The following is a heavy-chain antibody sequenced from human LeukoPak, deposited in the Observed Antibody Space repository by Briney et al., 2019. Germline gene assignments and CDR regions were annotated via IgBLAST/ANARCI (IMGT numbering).Heavy chain of an antibody. V-gene: IGHV1-69*13. D-gene: IGHD4-11*01. CDR1: GGTFSSYA. CDR3: ARDRVTTGESFDY. CDR2: IIPIFGTA. J-gene: IGHJ4*02. Sequence: ASVKVSCKASGGTFSSYAISWVRQAPGQGLEWMGGIIPIFGTANYAQKFQGRVTITADESTSTTYMELSSLRSEDTAVYYCARDRVTTGESFDYWGQGTLVTVSS.